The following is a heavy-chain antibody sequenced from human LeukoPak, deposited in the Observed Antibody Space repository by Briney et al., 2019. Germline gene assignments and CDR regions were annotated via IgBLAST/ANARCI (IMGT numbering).Heavy chain of an antibody. CDR2: IYYSGST. V-gene: IGHV4-39*07. D-gene: IGHD6-19*01. CDR3: ARIDAVAATPTSFDY. CDR1: GGSISSSSYY. J-gene: IGHJ4*02. Sequence: PSETLSLTCTVSGGSISSSSYYWGWIRQPPGKGLEWIGSIYYSGSTYYNPSLKSRVTISVDTSKNQLSLKLSSVTAADTAVYYCARIDAVAATPTSFDYWGQGTLVTVSS.